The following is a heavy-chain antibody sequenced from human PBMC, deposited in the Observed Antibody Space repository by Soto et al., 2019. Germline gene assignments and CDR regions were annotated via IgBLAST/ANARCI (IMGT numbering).Heavy chain of an antibody. V-gene: IGHV3-23*01. CDR3: ARDTGGDWNDGPYYMDV. Sequence: PGGSLRLSCAASGFTFRSYAMSWVRQAPGKGLEWVSAISGSGGSTYYADSVKGRFTMSRDNSKNTLYLQMNRPRAEDTAVYYCARDTGGDWNDGPYYMDVWDKGTPVTVSS. CDR1: GFTFRSYA. J-gene: IGHJ6*03. CDR2: ISGSGGST. D-gene: IGHD1-1*01.